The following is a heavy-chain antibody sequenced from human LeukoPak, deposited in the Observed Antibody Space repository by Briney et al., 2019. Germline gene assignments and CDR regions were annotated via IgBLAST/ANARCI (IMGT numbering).Heavy chain of an antibody. V-gene: IGHV3-21*01. CDR3: ARAVTTTTLYYFDY. CDR1: GFTFSSYS. Sequence: PGGSLRLSCAASGFTFSSYSMNWVRQAPGKGLEWVSSISSSSSYIYYADSVKGRFTISRDNAKNSLYLQMNSLRAEDTAVCYCARAVTTTTLYYFDYWGQGTLVTVSS. J-gene: IGHJ4*02. D-gene: IGHD1-1*01. CDR2: ISSSSSYI.